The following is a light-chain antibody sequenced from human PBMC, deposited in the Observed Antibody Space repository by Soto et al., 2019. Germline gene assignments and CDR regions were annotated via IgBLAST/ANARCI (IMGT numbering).Light chain of an antibody. Sequence: AIQLTQSPSSLSASVGDSVNITCRASQGISSALAWYQQKPGKAPKLLICDASSLESGVPSRLSGSGSGTDFTLTISSLQPEDFGTYYCQQFNSYPSLSFGGGTKVEIK. CDR1: QGISSA. V-gene: IGKV1-13*02. J-gene: IGKJ4*01. CDR3: QQFNSYPSLS. CDR2: DAS.